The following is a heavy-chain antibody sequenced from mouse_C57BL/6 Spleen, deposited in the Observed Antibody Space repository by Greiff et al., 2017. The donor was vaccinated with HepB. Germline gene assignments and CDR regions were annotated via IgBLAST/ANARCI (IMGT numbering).Heavy chain of an antibody. V-gene: IGHV10-1*01. D-gene: IGHD1-1*01. CDR2: IRSKSNNYAT. Sequence: EVQLVESGGGLVQPKGSLKLSCAASGFSFNTYAMNWVRQAPGKGLEWVARIRSKSNNYATYYADSVKDRFTISRDDSESMLYLQMNNLKTEDTAMYYCVRLYYYGSSYDAMDYWGQGTSVTVSS. CDR3: VRLYYYGSSYDAMDY. CDR1: GFSFNTYA. J-gene: IGHJ4*01.